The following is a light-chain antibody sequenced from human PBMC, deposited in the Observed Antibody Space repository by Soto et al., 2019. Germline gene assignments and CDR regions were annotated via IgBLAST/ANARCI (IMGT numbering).Light chain of an antibody. J-gene: IGKJ5*01. Sequence: VLTQSPVTLSLSPVEGATLSCRAIQTISSGSLAWYQQKPGQAPRLLIYDASNRATGIPARFSGSGSGTDFTLTISSLEPEDFAVYYCQQRSNWPPITFGQGRR. CDR3: QQRSNWPPIT. CDR1: QTISSGS. V-gene: IGKV3-11*01. CDR2: DAS.